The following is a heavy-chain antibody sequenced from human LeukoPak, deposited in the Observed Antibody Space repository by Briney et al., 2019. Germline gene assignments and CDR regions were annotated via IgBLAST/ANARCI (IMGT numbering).Heavy chain of an antibody. D-gene: IGHD6-19*01. J-gene: IGHJ4*02. CDR2: INPSGSDK. V-gene: IGHV3-7*03. Sequence: PGGSLRLSCAGSGFTSSNSWMGWVRQAPGKGLEWVANINPSGSDKYYVDSAEGRFTVSKDNAKNSVYLQMNSLRAEDTALYYCAKGGWLDDLGQGALVTVSS. CDR3: AKGGWLDD. CDR1: GFTSSNSW.